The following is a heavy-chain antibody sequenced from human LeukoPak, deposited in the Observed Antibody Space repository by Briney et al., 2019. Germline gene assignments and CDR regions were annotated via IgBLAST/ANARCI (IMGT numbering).Heavy chain of an antibody. Sequence: GGSLRLSCAASGFTVSSNYMSWVRQAPGKGLEWVSGISGSGTSTYYADSVKGRFTISRDNSKNTLYLQMNSLRAEDTALYYCAKEPASGSCFDYWGQGTLVTVSS. CDR2: ISGSGTST. CDR3: AKEPASGSCFDY. CDR1: GFTVSSNY. J-gene: IGHJ4*02. V-gene: IGHV3-23*01. D-gene: IGHD3-10*01.